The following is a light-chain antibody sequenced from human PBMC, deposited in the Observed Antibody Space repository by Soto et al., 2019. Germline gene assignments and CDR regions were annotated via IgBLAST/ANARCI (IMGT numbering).Light chain of an antibody. CDR3: CSYAGNYGVV. Sequence: QSALTQPRSVSGSPGQSVTISCTGTSSDVGYYNFVSWYQQHPGKAPKLMIYDVSKRPSGVPDRFSGSKSGNTASLTISGRKAEDEADYYCCSYAGNYGVVFGGGTKLTVL. J-gene: IGLJ2*01. V-gene: IGLV2-11*01. CDR1: SSDVGYYNF. CDR2: DVS.